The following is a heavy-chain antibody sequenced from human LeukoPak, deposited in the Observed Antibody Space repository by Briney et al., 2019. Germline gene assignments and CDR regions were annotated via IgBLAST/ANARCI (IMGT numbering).Heavy chain of an antibody. D-gene: IGHD3-22*01. V-gene: IGHV1-18*01. CDR1: GYTFTSYG. CDR2: ISAYNGNT. Sequence: ASVKVSCKASGYTFTSYGISWVRQAPGQGLAWMGWISAYNGNTNYAQKLQGRVTMTTDTSTSTAYMELRSLRSDDTAMYYCARGRQHYYDSSGYSDYWGQGTLVTVSS. CDR3: ARGRQHYYDSSGYSDY. J-gene: IGHJ4*02.